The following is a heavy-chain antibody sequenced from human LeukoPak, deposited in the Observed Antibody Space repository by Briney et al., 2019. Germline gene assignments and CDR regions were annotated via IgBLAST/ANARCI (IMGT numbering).Heavy chain of an antibody. Sequence: KPSETLSLTCTVSGGSISSSSYYWVWIRQPPGQGLEWIGQIFHSGIAHYSPALKSRVTMSVDTSRSQFSVNLNSVTAADTAVYYCGRAGFGTAYNRFYYYMDVWGEGTTVTVSS. CDR2: IFHSGIA. D-gene: IGHD3-16*01. CDR3: GRAGFGTAYNRFYYYMDV. V-gene: IGHV4-39*07. J-gene: IGHJ6*03. CDR1: GGSISSSSYY.